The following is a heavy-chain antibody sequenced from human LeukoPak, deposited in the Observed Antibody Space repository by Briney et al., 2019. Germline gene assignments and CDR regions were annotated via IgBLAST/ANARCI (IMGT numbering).Heavy chain of an antibody. D-gene: IGHD3-22*01. V-gene: IGHV4-34*01. CDR3: ARRKRHYDSSGRGKAFDI. Sequence: SETLSLTCTVSGYSISTGYYWSWIRQPPGKGLEWIGEINHSGSTNYNPSLKSRVTISVDTSKNQFSLKLSSVTAADTAVYYCARRKRHYDSSGRGKAFDIWGQGTMVTVSS. J-gene: IGHJ3*02. CDR1: GYSISTGYY. CDR2: INHSGST.